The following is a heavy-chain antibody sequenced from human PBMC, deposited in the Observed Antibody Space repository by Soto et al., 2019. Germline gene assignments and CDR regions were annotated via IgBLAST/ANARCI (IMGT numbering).Heavy chain of an antibody. J-gene: IGHJ4*02. CDR3: ARHNTDSGGFDY. CDR1: GGSISSSSYY. V-gene: IGHV4-39*01. Sequence: LSLTCTVSGGSISSSSYYWGWIRQPPGKGLEWIGSIYYSGSTYYNPSLKSRVTISVDTSKNQFSLKLSSVTAADTAVYYCARHNTDSGGFDYWGQGTMVTVYS. D-gene: IGHD5-12*01. CDR2: IYYSGST.